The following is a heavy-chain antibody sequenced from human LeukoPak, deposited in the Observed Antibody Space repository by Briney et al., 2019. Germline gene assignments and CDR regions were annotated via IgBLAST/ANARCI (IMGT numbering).Heavy chain of an antibody. CDR3: ARDGVGTAFDL. CDR2: VSYDGSGE. V-gene: IGHV3-30*01. Sequence: PGGSLRLSCAASGFIFSSYPMHWVRQAPGKGLEWVAVVSYDGSGENYADSVNGRFTISRDNSKNTLYLQMNSLRAEDTAVFYCARDGVGTAFDLWGQGTMVTVSS. CDR1: GFIFSSYP. D-gene: IGHD1-26*01. J-gene: IGHJ3*01.